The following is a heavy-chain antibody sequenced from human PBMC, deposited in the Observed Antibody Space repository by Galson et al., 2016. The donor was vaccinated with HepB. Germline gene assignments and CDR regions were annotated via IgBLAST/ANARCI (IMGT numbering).Heavy chain of an antibody. CDR2: IYSGGAT. Sequence: SLRLSCAASGFSVRNNYMNWVRQAPGKGLEWVSVIYSGGATSYADSEKGRFTISRDSSNNTVSLQMNNLRSEDTAKYYCAKLRDGYDWGAFDIWGLGTTVSVS. CDR3: AKLRDGYDWGAFDI. J-gene: IGHJ6*02. CDR1: GFSVRNNY. D-gene: IGHD3-16*01. V-gene: IGHV3-53*01.